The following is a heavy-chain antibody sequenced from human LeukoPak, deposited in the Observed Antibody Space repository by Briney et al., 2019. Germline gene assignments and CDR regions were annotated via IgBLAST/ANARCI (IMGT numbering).Heavy chain of an antibody. V-gene: IGHV4-59*01. Sequence: SETLSLTCTVSGGSISSYYWSWIRQPPGKGLEWIGYIYYSGSTDYNPSLKSRVTISVDTSKNQFSLKLSSVTAADTAVYYCAREVPSGSFDYWGQGTLVTVSS. CDR2: IYYSGST. CDR3: AREVPSGSFDY. J-gene: IGHJ4*02. D-gene: IGHD1-26*01. CDR1: GGSISSYY.